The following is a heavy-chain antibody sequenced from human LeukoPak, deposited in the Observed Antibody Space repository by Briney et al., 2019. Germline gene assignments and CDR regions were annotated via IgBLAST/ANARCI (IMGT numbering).Heavy chain of an antibody. Sequence: NPGGSLRLSCAASGFTFSSYSINWVRQAPGKGLEWVPSISSSSRYINYADSVKGRFTISRDNAKNSLYLQMNSLRAEDTAVYYCARDKYSSSSGGFDYWGQGTLVTVSS. CDR3: ARDKYSSSSGGFDY. CDR2: ISSSSRYI. CDR1: GFTFSSYS. D-gene: IGHD6-6*01. J-gene: IGHJ4*02. V-gene: IGHV3-21*01.